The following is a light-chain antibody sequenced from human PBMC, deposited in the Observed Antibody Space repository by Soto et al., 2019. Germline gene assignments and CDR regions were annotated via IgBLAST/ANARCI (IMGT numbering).Light chain of an antibody. Sequence: QSVLTQPPSVSGSPGQSVTISCTGTSSDVGSYNRVSWYQQPPGTAPKLMIYEVSNRPSGVPDRFSGSKSGNTASLTSSGVQAEDEADYYCSSYTSSSTYVFGSGTKVTVL. CDR3: SSYTSSSTYV. CDR1: SSDVGSYNR. J-gene: IGLJ1*01. V-gene: IGLV2-18*02. CDR2: EVS.